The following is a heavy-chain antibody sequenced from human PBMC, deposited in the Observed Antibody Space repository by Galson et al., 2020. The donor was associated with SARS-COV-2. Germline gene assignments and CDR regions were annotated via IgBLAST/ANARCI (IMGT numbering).Heavy chain of an antibody. CDR1: GYIFTASL. CDR3: ARTRSYDY. Sequence: SVKVSCKASGYIFTASLIHWVRQAPGQGLEWMGWVNPNSGGTNYAQKFQGRVTMTRDTSISTAYLELSSLTSDNTAVYFCARTRSYDYWGQGTQLTVST. J-gene: IGHJ4*02. CDR2: VNPNSGGT. V-gene: IGHV1-2*02.